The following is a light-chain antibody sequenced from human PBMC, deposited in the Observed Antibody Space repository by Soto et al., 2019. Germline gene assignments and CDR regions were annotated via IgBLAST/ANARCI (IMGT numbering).Light chain of an antibody. CDR1: ASDIGRYNY. CDR2: EVT. CDR3: NSYVGSNNYV. J-gene: IGLJ1*01. Sequence: QSALTQPPSASGSPGQSVTISCIGTASDIGRYNYVSWYQHHPGKAPKLIIYEVTKRPSGVPDRFSGSKSGNTASLTVSGLQADDAADYYCNSYVGSNNYVFGTGTKVTVL. V-gene: IGLV2-8*01.